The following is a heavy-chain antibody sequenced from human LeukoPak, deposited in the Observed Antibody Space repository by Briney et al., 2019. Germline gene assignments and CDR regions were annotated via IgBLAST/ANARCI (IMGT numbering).Heavy chain of an antibody. V-gene: IGHV3-21*01. D-gene: IGHD6-13*01. CDR1: GFTFSSYS. J-gene: IGHJ4*02. Sequence: GGSLRLSCAASGFTFSSYSMNWVRQAPGKGLEWVSSISSSSSYIYYADSVKGRFAISRDNAKNSLYLQMNSLRAEDTAVYYCARSFLSIAAAATDYWGQGTLVTVSS. CDR3: ARSFLSIAAAATDY. CDR2: ISSSSSYI.